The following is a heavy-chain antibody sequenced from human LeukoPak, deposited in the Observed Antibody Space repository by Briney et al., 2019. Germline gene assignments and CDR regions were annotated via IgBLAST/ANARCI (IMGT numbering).Heavy chain of an antibody. CDR1: GFTFSIYA. CDR2: LSGSGGTA. D-gene: IGHD3-22*01. CDR3: AKKGYYDGSGYYMYYFDH. Sequence: HPGGSLRLSCAASGFTFSIYAMSWVRQAPGKGLEWVSALSGSGGTAYYADSVKGRFTISRDNSKNTLYLQMNSLRAEDTAVYYCAKKGYYDGSGYYMYYFDHWGQGTLVTVSS. V-gene: IGHV3-23*01. J-gene: IGHJ4*02.